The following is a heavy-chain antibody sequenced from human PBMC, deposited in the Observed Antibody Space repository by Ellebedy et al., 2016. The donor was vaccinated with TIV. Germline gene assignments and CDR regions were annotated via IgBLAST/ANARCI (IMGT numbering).Heavy chain of an antibody. J-gene: IGHJ5*02. V-gene: IGHV3-74*01. D-gene: IGHD2-15*01. Sequence: PGGSLRLSCAASGFTLSTYWMNWVRQAPGKGLVWVARINSDGSITTYADSVKGRFTISRDNAKNTLYLQMNSLRVEDTAVYYCARPQYCSGGSCANWFDPWGQGTLVTVSS. CDR3: ARPQYCSGGSCANWFDP. CDR1: GFTLSTYW. CDR2: INSDGSIT.